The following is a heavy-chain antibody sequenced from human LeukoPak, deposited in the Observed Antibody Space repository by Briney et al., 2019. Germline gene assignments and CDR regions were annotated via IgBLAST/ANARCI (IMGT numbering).Heavy chain of an antibody. CDR3: ARGGELKLELRICHY. V-gene: IGHV4-34*01. CDR2: LNHSGST. Sequence: PSETLSLTCAGYGVSFSGYYWSWIRQPPGKGLEWVGELNHSGSTNYNPSLKSRVTISVDTSKHQLALKLSSVTAADTAVYYCARGGELKLELRICHYWGQGTLVTVSS. CDR1: GVSFSGYY. J-gene: IGHJ4*02. D-gene: IGHD1-7*01.